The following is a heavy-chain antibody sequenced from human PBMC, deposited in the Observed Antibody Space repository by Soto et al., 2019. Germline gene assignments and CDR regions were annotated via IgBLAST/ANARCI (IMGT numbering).Heavy chain of an antibody. CDR2: IIPIFGTP. Sequence: SVKVSFKASGGTFTDLGLHWLRQAPGQGLEWMGGIIPIFGTPNYAQKFQGRVIITADEFTSTAHMELSSLRSEDTAVYYCARGWDHYDSSGLLTWFDPWGQGTLVTVSS. CDR1: GGTFTDLG. V-gene: IGHV1-69*13. D-gene: IGHD3-22*01. CDR3: ARGWDHYDSSGLLTWFDP. J-gene: IGHJ5*02.